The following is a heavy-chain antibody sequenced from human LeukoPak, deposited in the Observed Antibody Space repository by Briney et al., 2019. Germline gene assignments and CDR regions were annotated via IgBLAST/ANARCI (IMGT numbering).Heavy chain of an antibody. CDR1: GFTFGDYA. V-gene: IGHV3-49*03. D-gene: IGHD3-9*01. J-gene: IGHJ6*03. Sequence: PGGSLRLSCTASGFTFGDYAMSWFRQAPGKGLEWVGFIRSKAYGGTTEYAASVKGRFTISRDDSKSIAYLQMNSLKTEDTAVYYCTRGSGDDIRYYYYYMDVWGKGTTVTVSS. CDR2: IRSKAYGGTT. CDR3: TRGSGDDIRYYYYYMDV.